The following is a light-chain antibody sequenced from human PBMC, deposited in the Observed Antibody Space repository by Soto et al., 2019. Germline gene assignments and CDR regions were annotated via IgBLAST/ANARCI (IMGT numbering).Light chain of an antibody. Sequence: EIVLTQSRGRLCLSPGERATVSCRASQSVRSSYFAWYQQKPGQAPRLLIFGASTRAPGIPDRFSGSGSGTDFTLTISKLEPEDFALFYCQQYGNSPLTFGGGTKVDIK. CDR3: QQYGNSPLT. V-gene: IGKV3-20*01. J-gene: IGKJ4*01. CDR2: GAS. CDR1: QSVRSSY.